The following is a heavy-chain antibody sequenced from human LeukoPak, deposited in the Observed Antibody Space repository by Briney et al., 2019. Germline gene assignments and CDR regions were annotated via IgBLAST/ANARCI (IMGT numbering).Heavy chain of an antibody. V-gene: IGHV3-30*02. CDR2: IRYDGSNK. CDR3: AKDQYSSSYDFDY. J-gene: IGHJ4*02. D-gene: IGHD6-19*01. CDR1: GFTFSSYG. Sequence: GGSLRLSCAASGFTFSSYGMHWVRQAPGKWLEWVAFIRYDGSNKHYTDSVKGRFTISRDNSKTTLYLQMNSLRAEDTAVYYCAKDQYSSSYDFDYWGQGTLVTVSS.